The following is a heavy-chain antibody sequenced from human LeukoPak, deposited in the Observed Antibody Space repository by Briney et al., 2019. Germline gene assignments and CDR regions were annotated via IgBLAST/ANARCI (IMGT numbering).Heavy chain of an antibody. Sequence: PSETLSLTCSVSGGSISSSSHFWGWIRQPPGKGLEWIGSIYYSGNTYYNPSLESRVTMSVDTSKNYFSLKVTSVTAADTAMYYCARHENIVVVASATAFDYWGQGTLLTVSS. D-gene: IGHD2-15*01. V-gene: IGHV4-39*01. J-gene: IGHJ4*02. CDR1: GGSISSSSHF. CDR2: IYYSGNT. CDR3: ARHENIVVVASATAFDY.